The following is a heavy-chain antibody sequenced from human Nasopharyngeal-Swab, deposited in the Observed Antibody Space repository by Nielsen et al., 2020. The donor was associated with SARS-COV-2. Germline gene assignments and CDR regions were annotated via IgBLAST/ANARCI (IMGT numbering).Heavy chain of an antibody. D-gene: IGHD3-10*01. J-gene: IGHJ4*02. CDR1: GYTFTGYY. Sequence: SVKVSCKASGYTFTGYYMHWVRQARGQRLEWIGWIVVGSGNTNYAQKFQERVTITRDMSTSTAYMELSSLRSEDTAVYYCAADQGVQGARGDYWGQGTLVTVSS. CDR3: AADQGVQGARGDY. V-gene: IGHV1-58*02. CDR2: IVVGSGNT.